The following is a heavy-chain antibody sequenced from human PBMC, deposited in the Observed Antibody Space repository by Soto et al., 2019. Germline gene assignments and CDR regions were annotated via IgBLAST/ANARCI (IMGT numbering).Heavy chain of an antibody. CDR2: IYYSGST. CDR1: GGSISSGDYY. CDR3: ARARGEGYCISTSCRTLGMDV. Sequence: SLTLSHTCTVSGGSISSGDYYWSWIRQPPGKGLEWIGYIYYSGSTYYNPSLKSRVTISVDTSKNQFSLKLSSVTAADTAVYYCARARGEGYCISTSCRTLGMDVWGQGTTVTVSS. V-gene: IGHV4-30-4*01. J-gene: IGHJ6*02. D-gene: IGHD2-2*01.